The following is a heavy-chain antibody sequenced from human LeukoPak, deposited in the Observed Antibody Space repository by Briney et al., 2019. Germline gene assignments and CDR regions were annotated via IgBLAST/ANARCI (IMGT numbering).Heavy chain of an antibody. J-gene: IGHJ4*02. CDR3: ARSNSSGWYYFDY. V-gene: IGHV3-74*01. D-gene: IGHD6-19*01. CDR2: IKSDGRAT. Sequence: GGSLRLSCAASGFTFSSYWMHWGRKAPGKGLVWVSRIKSDGRATSNADSVKGRFTISRANAKNTLYLQMNSLRAEDTAVYYCARSNSSGWYYFDYWGQGTLVTVSS. CDR1: GFTFSSYW.